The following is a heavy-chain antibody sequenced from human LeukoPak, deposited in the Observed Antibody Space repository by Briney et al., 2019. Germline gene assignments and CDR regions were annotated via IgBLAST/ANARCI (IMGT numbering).Heavy chain of an antibody. J-gene: IGHJ5*02. D-gene: IGHD1-26*01. CDR3: FNPGAWFDP. V-gene: IGHV3-7*01. CDR2: IKLDGSEK. Sequence: GGSLRLSCVASGFTFSSYWMSWVRQAPGKGLEWVANIKLDGSEKYYVDSVKGRFTISRDNAKNSLYLQMNSLRAEDTAVYYCFNPGAWFDPWGQGTLVTVSS. CDR1: GFTFSSYW.